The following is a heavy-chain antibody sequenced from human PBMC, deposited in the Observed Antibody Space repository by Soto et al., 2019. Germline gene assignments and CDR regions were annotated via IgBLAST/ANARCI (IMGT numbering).Heavy chain of an antibody. Sequence: PGGSQRLSYAASDFNFSNAWMNWVRQAPGKGLEWVGRIKSKAGGGTTDYAAPVKGRFTISRDDSKNTLFLQMDSLKTEDTAVYYCSNVAWGYWGHGTLVTVSS. D-gene: IGHD3-16*01. V-gene: IGHV3-15*07. CDR2: IKSKAGGGTT. CDR3: SNVAWGY. CDR1: DFNFSNAW. J-gene: IGHJ4*01.